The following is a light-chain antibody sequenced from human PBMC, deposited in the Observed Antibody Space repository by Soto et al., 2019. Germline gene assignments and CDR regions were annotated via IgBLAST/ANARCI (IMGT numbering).Light chain of an antibody. CDR3: LSYDTSLTAFV. CDR1: SSKNGADYD. V-gene: IGLV1-40*01. J-gene: IGLJ1*01. CDR2: ANT. Sequence: QSVLTQPPPVSGAPGQRVTISCTGSSSKNGADYDVHWYQQFPGTAPKLLIFANTNRPSGVPGRFSGSKSGTSASLAITELQAEDEADYYCLSYDTSLTAFVFGAGTKVTVL.